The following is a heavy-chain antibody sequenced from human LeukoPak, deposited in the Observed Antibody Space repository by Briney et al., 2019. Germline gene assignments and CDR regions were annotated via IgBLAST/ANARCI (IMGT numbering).Heavy chain of an antibody. CDR3: ARDHNYALDN. Sequence: GGSLRLSGSSSGFPFSDYRMNSVHQAPGKGLEWISYIGISSGNTKYADSVRGRFTISADNAKNSLYLQMNSLRVEDTAVYYCARDHNYALDNWGQGTLVSVSS. CDR2: IGISSGNT. V-gene: IGHV3-48*04. J-gene: IGHJ4*02. D-gene: IGHD1-1*01. CDR1: GFPFSDYR.